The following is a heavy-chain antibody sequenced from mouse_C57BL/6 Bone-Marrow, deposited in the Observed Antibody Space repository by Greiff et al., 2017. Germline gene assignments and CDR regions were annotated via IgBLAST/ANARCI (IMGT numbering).Heavy chain of an antibody. CDR2: IRSKSSNYAT. Sequence: EVMLVESGGGLVQPKGSLKLSCAASGFTFNTYAMHWVRQAPGTGLEWVARIRSKSSNYATYYADSVKDRFTISRDDSQSMLYLQMNNLKTEDTAMYYCVREGTTMVTKGRYYYAMDYWGQGTSVTVSS. J-gene: IGHJ4*01. V-gene: IGHV10-3*01. CDR1: GFTFNTYA. D-gene: IGHD2-2*01. CDR3: VREGTTMVTKGRYYYAMDY.